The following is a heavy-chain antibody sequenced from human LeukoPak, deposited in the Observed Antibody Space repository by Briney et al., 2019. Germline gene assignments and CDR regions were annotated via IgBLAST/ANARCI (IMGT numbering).Heavy chain of an antibody. V-gene: IGHV4-39*01. Sequence: SETLSLTCTVSGGSISSSSYYWGWIRQPPGKGLEWIGSTYYSGSTYYNPPLKSRVTISVDTSKNQFSLKLSSVTAADTAVYYCARLSGATAVGDYWGQGTLVTVSS. J-gene: IGHJ4*02. CDR3: ARLSGATAVGDY. CDR1: GGSISSSSYY. CDR2: TYYSGST. D-gene: IGHD4-23*01.